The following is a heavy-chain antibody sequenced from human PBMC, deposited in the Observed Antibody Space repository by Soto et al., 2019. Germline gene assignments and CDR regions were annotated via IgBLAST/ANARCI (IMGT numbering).Heavy chain of an antibody. D-gene: IGHD3-10*01. CDR3: ARGAIYGFGELTNYYFYYCMDV. CDR1: GGSFSGYY. V-gene: IGHV4-34*01. J-gene: IGHJ6*01. CDR2: INHSGST. Sequence: SETLSLTCAVYGGSFSGYYWSWIRQPPGKGLEWIGEINHSGSTNYNPSLKSRVTISVDTSKNQFSLKLSSVTAADTAVYCCARGAIYGFGELTNYYFYYCMDVWGEGTTVTV.